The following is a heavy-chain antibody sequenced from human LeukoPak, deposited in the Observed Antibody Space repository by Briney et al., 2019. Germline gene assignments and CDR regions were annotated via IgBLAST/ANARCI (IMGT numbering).Heavy chain of an antibody. Sequence: SETLSLTCAVYGGSFSGYYWSWIRQPPGKGLEWIGYIYYSGSTNYNPSLKSRVTISVDTSKNQFSLKLSSVTAADTAVYYCARERWLDSYYYYGMDVWGQGTTVTVSS. CDR1: GGSFSGYY. CDR2: IYYSGST. D-gene: IGHD5-24*01. V-gene: IGHV4-59*01. CDR3: ARERWLDSYYYYGMDV. J-gene: IGHJ6*02.